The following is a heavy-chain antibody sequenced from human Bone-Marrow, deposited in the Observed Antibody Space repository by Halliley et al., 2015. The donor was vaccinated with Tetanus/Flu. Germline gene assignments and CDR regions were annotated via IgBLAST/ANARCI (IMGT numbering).Heavy chain of an antibody. CDR1: GFTFSTYW. V-gene: IGHV3-74*01. CDR3: ARDKELERGFVY. Sequence: SLRLSCAASGFTFSTYWIHWVRQPPGRGLVWVSRISTDGTRTTYADSVTGRFTISRDNAKNTVYLQMNSLRAEDTAVYYCARDKELERGFVYWGQGTLVPVSS. J-gene: IGHJ4*02. CDR2: ISTDGTRT. D-gene: IGHD1-1*01.